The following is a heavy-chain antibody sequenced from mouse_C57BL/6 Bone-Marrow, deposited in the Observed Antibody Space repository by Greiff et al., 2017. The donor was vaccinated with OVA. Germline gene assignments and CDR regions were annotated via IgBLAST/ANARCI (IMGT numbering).Heavy chain of an antibody. CDR1: GFNIKDDY. CDR3: TTSRIYDGYYRFAY. V-gene: IGHV14-4*01. J-gene: IGHJ3*01. D-gene: IGHD2-3*01. CDR2: IDPENGDT. Sequence: VQLKQSGAELVRPGASVMLSCTASGFNIKDDYMHWVKQRPEQGLEWIGWIDPENGDTEYASKFQGKATITADTSSNTAYLQLSSLTSEDTAVYYCTTSRIYDGYYRFAYWGQGTLVTVSA.